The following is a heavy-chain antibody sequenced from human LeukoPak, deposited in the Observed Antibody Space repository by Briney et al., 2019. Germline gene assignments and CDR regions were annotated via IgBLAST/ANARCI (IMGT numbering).Heavy chain of an antibody. CDR1: GFTFSSYD. CDR3: ARDSIRQQLYYFDY. CDR2: MQYDGSIK. V-gene: IGHV3-30*02. J-gene: IGHJ4*02. D-gene: IGHD6-13*01. Sequence: GGSLRLSCAASGFTFSSYDMHRVRQAPGKGLEWVAFMQYDGSIKYYADSVKGRFTISRDNSKNILYLQMDSLRADDTAVYFCARDSIRQQLYYFDYWGQGTLVTVSS.